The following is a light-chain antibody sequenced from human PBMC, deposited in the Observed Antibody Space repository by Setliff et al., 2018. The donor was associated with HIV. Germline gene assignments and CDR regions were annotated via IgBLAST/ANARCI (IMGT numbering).Light chain of an antibody. CDR1: SSDVGGYNF. V-gene: IGLV2-14*03. CDR2: DVT. CDR3: GSYTSSSTLGV. J-gene: IGLJ1*01. Sequence: QSALTQPASVSGSPGQSITISCTGTSSDVGGYNFVSWYQHHPGKAPKLIIYDVTKRPSGVSHRFSGSKSANTASLTISGLRAEDEADYYCGSYTSSSTLGVFGTGTKVTVL.